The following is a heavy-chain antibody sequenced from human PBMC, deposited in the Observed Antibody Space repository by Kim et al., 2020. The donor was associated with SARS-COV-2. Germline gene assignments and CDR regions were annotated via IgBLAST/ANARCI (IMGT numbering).Heavy chain of an antibody. D-gene: IGHD2-2*02. V-gene: IGHV3-7*01. CDR3: ARVSCSSTSCYNP. CDR2: IKQDGSEK. CDR1: GFTFSSYW. Sequence: GGSLRLSCAASGFTFSSYWMSWVRQAPGKGLEWVANIKQDGSEKYYVDSVKGRFTISRDNAKNSLYLQMNSLRAEDTAVYYCARVSCSSTSCYNPWGQGTLVTVSS. J-gene: IGHJ5*02.